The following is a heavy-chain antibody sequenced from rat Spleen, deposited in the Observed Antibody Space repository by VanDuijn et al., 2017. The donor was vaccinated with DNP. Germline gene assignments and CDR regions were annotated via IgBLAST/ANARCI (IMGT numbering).Heavy chain of an antibody. J-gene: IGHJ2*01. Sequence: EVQLVESGGGLVQPGRSLKLSCAASGFTFSDYNMAWVRQAPKKGLEWVATIIYDGSRTYYRDSVKGRFTISRDNAKSTLYLRMDRLRSEDTATYYCATVLRGYWGQGVMVTVSS. CDR3: ATVLRGY. V-gene: IGHV5S10*01. CDR1: GFTFSDYN. CDR2: IIYDGSRT.